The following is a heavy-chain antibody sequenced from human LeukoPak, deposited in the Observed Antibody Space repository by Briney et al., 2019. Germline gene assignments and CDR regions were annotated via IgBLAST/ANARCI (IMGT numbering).Heavy chain of an antibody. Sequence: PGGSLRLSCIGSGFTFSHYEMNWVCQAPGKGLEWVSYISSSGGTIYYADSVKGRFTISRDNPKNSLYLQVNSLRAEDTAVYYCARADVGPFDPWGQGTLVTVSS. CDR2: ISSSGGTI. J-gene: IGHJ5*02. CDR1: GFTFSHYE. D-gene: IGHD3-10*02. CDR3: ARADVGPFDP. V-gene: IGHV3-48*03.